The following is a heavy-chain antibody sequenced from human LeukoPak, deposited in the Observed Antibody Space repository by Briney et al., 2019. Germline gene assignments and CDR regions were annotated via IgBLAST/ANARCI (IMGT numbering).Heavy chain of an antibody. Sequence: TSETLSLTCTVSGGSISSSSYYWGWIRQPPGKGLEWIGSIYYSGSTNYNPSLKSRVTISVDKSKNQFSLKLSSVTAADTAVYYCARDRYYYYYGMDVWGQGTTVTVSS. J-gene: IGHJ6*02. CDR3: ARDRYYYYYGMDV. CDR2: IYYSGST. CDR1: GGSISSSSYY. V-gene: IGHV4-39*07.